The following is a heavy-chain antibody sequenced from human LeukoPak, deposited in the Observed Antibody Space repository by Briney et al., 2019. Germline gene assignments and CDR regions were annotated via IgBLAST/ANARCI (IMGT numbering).Heavy chain of an antibody. CDR1: GFTSSSYA. CDR2: ISSSGGNT. CDR3: ANGCGGYYADS. Sequence: GGSLRPSCAVSGFTSSSYAMTWVRQAPGKGLEWVSGISSSGGNTSYADFVRGRFTMSRDNSQNTVYLQMNSLSAEDTAIYYCANGCGGYYADSWGQGTLVTVSS. J-gene: IGHJ4*02. D-gene: IGHD3-22*01. V-gene: IGHV3-23*01.